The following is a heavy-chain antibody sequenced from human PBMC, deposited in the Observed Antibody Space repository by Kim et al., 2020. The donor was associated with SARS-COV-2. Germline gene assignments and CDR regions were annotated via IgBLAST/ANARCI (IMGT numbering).Heavy chain of an antibody. Sequence: ASVKVSCKACGYMFTSYGFSWVRQAPGQGLEWLGWISARDGNTKYGQKVQGRVIMTTDTSTNTAYMELWSLRSDDTAMYCCARGAYGDVSFDYWGQGTLV. CDR3: ARGAYGDVSFDY. J-gene: IGHJ4*02. CDR1: GYMFTSYG. CDR2: ISARDGNT. V-gene: IGHV1-18*04. D-gene: IGHD4-17*01.